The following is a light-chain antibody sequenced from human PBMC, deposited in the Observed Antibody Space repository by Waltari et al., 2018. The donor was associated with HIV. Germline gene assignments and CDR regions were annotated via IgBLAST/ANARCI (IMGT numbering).Light chain of an antibody. J-gene: IGKJ4*01. CDR2: GAS. Sequence: EIVMTQSPDTLSVSPGGGATLSCRASQSVGSNLAWYKQMPGQGPRLLIYGASTRATVIPDRFSGLGSGTEFTLTISSLQSEDFAIFYCQQYFSWPPAPTFGGGTKVEIK. CDR3: QQYFSWPPAPT. CDR1: QSVGSN. V-gene: IGKV3D-15*01.